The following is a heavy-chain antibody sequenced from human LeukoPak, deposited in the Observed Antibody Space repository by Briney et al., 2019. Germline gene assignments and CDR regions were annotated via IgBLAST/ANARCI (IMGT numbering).Heavy chain of an antibody. J-gene: IGHJ4*02. Sequence: PGRSLRLSCAASGFTFSSYAMHWVRQAPGKGLEWVAVISYDGSNKYYADSVKARFTISRDNSRNTLYLQMNSLRAEDTAEYYCARRFYCTNGVCYDYYFDYWGQGTLVTVSS. CDR3: ARRFYCTNGVCYDYYFDY. CDR2: ISYDGSNK. V-gene: IGHV3-30-3*01. CDR1: GFTFSSYA. D-gene: IGHD2-8*01.